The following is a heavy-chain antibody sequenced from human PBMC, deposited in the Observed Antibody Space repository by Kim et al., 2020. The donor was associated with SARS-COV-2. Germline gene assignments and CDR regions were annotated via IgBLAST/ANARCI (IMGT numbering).Heavy chain of an antibody. D-gene: IGHD3-10*01. CDR1: GFAFSTYS. CDR2: ISSSGSYI. CDR3: ARGDGSGSYFCY. J-gene: IGHJ4*02. V-gene: IGHV3-21*01. Sequence: GGSLRLSCAASGFAFSTYSMNWVRQAPGKGLEWVSSISSSGSYIYYADSLKGRFTISRDNAKNSLYLQMNSLRAEDTAVYYCARGDGSGSYFCYWGQGTLVTVSS.